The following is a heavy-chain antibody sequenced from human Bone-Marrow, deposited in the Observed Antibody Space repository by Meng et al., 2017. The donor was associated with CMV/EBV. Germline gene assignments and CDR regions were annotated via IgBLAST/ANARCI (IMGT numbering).Heavy chain of an antibody. CDR2: INHSGRT. CDR3: ASSLAGDLGEAYYYYAMDV. CDR1: GWSFRAYY. J-gene: IGHJ6*02. Sequence: SETLSLTCAVFGWSFRAYYWSWIRQPPGKGLEWVGEINHSGRTNYSPSLKSRGTISVDASQKQFSLRLNSVTAADTAVYYCASSLAGDLGEAYYYYAMDVWGQGTTVTVSS. D-gene: IGHD7-27*01. V-gene: IGHV4-34*01.